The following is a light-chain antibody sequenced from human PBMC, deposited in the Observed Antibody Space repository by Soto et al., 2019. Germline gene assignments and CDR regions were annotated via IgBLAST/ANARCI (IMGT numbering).Light chain of an antibody. CDR2: EVR. CDR1: MRDVGAYNL. V-gene: IGLV2-14*01. J-gene: IGLJ2*01. Sequence: QSVLTQPASVSGSPGQSITISCAGTMRDVGAYNLVSWYQQHPGRAPQLIIYEVRNRPSGISFRSSGSKSGNTASLTISGLQAEDEADYYCSSYTSKSSLILGGGTKVTVL. CDR3: SSYTSKSSLI.